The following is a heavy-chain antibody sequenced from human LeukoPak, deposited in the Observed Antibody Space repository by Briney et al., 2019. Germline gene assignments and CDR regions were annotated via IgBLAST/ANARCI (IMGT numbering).Heavy chain of an antibody. CDR1: GFTFSSHW. V-gene: IGHV3-74*01. Sequence: QPGRSLRLSCAASGFTFSSHWMHWVRQVPGKGLVWVSNIKSDGSITNYADSVKGRFTISRDNAKNTLYLQMNSLRAEDTAVYYCTSIAADNTGYWGQGTLVTVSS. CDR2: IKSDGSIT. CDR3: TSIAADNTGY. D-gene: IGHD6-13*01. J-gene: IGHJ4*02.